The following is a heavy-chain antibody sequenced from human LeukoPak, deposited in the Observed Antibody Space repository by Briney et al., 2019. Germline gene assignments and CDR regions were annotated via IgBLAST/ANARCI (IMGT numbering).Heavy chain of an antibody. Sequence: SETLSLTCTVSGGSISSSSYYWGWIRQPPGKGLEWIGSIYYSGSTYYNPSLKSRVTISVDTSKNQFSLKLSSATAADTAVYYCARVSLVGDKNWFDPWGQGTLVTVSS. CDR2: IYYSGST. J-gene: IGHJ5*02. V-gene: IGHV4-39*07. CDR3: ARVSLVGDKNWFDP. D-gene: IGHD1-26*01. CDR1: GGSISSSSYY.